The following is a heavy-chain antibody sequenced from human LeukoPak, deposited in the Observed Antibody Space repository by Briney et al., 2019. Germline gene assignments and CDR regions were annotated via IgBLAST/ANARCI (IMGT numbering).Heavy chain of an antibody. CDR3: ARDRSDCSSNSCYDAFDI. V-gene: IGHV4-30-4*08. Sequence: SQTLSLTCTVSGGSISSGDYYWSWIRQPPGKGLEWIGYIYYSGSTYYNPSLKSRVTISVDTSKNQFSLKLSSVTAADTAVYYCARDRSDCSSNSCYDAFDIWGQGTMVTVSS. D-gene: IGHD2-2*01. CDR2: IYYSGST. CDR1: GGSISSGDYY. J-gene: IGHJ3*02.